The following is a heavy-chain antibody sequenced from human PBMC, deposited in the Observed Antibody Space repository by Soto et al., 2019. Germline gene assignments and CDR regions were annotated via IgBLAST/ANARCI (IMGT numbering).Heavy chain of an antibody. J-gene: IGHJ6*02. V-gene: IGHV3-33*01. CDR1: GFTFSSYG. CDR2: IWYDGSNK. D-gene: IGHD3-3*01. Sequence: QVQLVESGGGVVQPGRSLRLSCAASGFTFSSYGMHWVRQAPGKGLEWVAVIWYDGSNKYYADSVKGRFTISRDNSKNTXXLXMXXLRAEDTAVYYCAREDGGITIFGVAMGYYYCGMDVWGQGPTVTVSS. CDR3: AREDGGITIFGVAMGYYYCGMDV.